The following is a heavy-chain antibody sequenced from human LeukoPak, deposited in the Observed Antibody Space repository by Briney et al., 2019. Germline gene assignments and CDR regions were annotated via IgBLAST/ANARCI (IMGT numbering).Heavy chain of an antibody. CDR3: AGRVTGYSSGYVY. J-gene: IGHJ4*02. CDR1: GITFGNYA. D-gene: IGHD5-18*01. V-gene: IGHV3-23*01. CDR2: ISGSAHKI. Sequence: GGSQRLSCVASGITFGNYAVSWVRQAPEKGLDWVSVISGSAHKIRYADSVKGRFTISRDNSENIVYLQMNNLRAEDTAVYYCAGRVTGYSSGYVYWGQGTLVTVSS.